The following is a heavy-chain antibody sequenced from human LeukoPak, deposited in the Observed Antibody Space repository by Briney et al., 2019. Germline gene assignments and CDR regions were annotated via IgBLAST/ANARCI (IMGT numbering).Heavy chain of an antibody. CDR3: AGGGDKIDY. CDR1: GDSISSGGYS. V-gene: IGHV4-30-2*01. Sequence: SETLSLTCAVSGDSISSGGYSWSWIRQPPGKGLEWIGYIYHSGSTYYNPSLKSRVTISVDRSKNQFSLKLSSVTAADTAVYYCAGGGDKIDYWGQGTLVTVSS. J-gene: IGHJ4*02. CDR2: IYHSGST. D-gene: IGHD4-23*01.